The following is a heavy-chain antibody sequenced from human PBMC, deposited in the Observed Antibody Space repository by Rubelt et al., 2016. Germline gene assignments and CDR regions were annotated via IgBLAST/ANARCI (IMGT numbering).Heavy chain of an antibody. V-gene: IGHV1-2*06. CDR1: GYTFTGYY. Sequence: QVQLVQSGAEVKKPGASVKVSCKASGYTFTGYYMHWVRQAPGQGLEWMGRINPNSGGTNYAQKFQGRVTMTRDTSISTTYMGLSRLRSDDAAGYYCAGVRQRSDYWGQGTLVTVSS. CDR2: INPNSGGT. CDR3: AGVRQRSDY. D-gene: IGHD6-25*01. J-gene: IGHJ4*02.